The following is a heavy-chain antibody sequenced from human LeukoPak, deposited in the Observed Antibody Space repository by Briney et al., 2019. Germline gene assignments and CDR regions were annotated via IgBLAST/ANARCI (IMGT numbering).Heavy chain of an antibody. D-gene: IGHD3-10*01. CDR1: GGSISSYY. J-gene: IGHJ4*02. CDR2: IYYSGST. V-gene: IGHV4-59*01. Sequence: SETLSLTCTVCGGSISSYYWSWIRQPPGKGLEWLGYIYYSGSTNYNPSLKSRVTISVDTSKNQFSLKLSSVTAADTAVYYCARSARYYGSGSYYNYDYWGQGTLVTVSS. CDR3: ARSARYYGSGSYYNYDY.